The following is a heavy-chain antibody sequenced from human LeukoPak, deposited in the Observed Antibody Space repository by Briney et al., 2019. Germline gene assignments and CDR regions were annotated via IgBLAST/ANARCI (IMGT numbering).Heavy chain of an antibody. CDR2: ISYDGSNK. D-gene: IGHD3-22*01. CDR1: GFTFSSYA. J-gene: IGHJ6*03. V-gene: IGHV3-30*04. CDR3: ARVGDSSGYYYYYYYYYMDV. Sequence: PGGSLRLSCAASGFTFSSYAMHWVRQAPGKGLEWVAVISYDGSNKYYADSVKGRFTISRDNSKNTLYLQMNSLRAEDTAVYYCARVGDSSGYYYYYYYYYMDVWGKGTTVTVSS.